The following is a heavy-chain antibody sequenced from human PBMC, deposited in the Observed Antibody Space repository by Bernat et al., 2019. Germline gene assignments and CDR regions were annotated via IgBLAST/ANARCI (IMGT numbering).Heavy chain of an antibody. J-gene: IGHJ4*02. V-gene: IGHV3-66*01. CDR1: GFTVSSNY. D-gene: IGHD6-6*01. Sequence: EVQLVESGGGLVQPGGSLRLSCAASGFTVSSNYMSWVRQAPGKGLEWVSVIYSGGSTYYADSVKGRFTISRDNSKNTLYLQMNSLRAEDTAVYYCASDVGIAARPTDYWGQGTLVTVSS. CDR2: IYSGGST. CDR3: ASDVGIAARPTDY.